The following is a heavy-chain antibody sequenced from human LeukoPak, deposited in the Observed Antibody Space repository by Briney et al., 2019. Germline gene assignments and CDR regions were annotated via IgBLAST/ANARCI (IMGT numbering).Heavy chain of an antibody. D-gene: IGHD3-10*01. CDR1: GGSFSGYY. J-gene: IGHJ4*02. CDR3: ARLGLLWFGELNDY. V-gene: IGHV4-34*01. CDR2: INHSGST. Sequence: PSETLSLTCAVYGGSFSGYYWSWIRQPPGKGLEWIGEINHSGSTNYNPSLKSRVTISVDTSKKQFSLKLSSVTAADTAVYYCARLGLLWFGELNDYWGQGTLVTVSP.